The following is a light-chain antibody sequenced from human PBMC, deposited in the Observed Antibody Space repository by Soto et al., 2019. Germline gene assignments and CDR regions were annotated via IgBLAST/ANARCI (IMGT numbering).Light chain of an antibody. V-gene: IGKV3-20*01. CDR1: QSVSTSN. CDR2: GAS. J-gene: IGKJ1*01. CDR3: QHYVSSPPCM. Sequence: EIVLTQSPGTLSLSPGERATLSCRASQSVSTSNLAWYQQKPGQAPRRLISGASRRATGIPDRFSGSGSVTGVTLTISRREPEDLAVYSCQHYVSSPPCMFGQGPNEEIK.